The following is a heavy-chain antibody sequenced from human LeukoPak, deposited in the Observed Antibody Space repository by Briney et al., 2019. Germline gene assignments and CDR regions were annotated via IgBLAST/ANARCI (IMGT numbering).Heavy chain of an antibody. V-gene: IGHV3-66*02. Sequence: GGSLRLSCTASGFTVSSNYMTWVRQAPGKGLEWVSVIYTAGTRYYADSVRGRFTISRDSSKNTLYLQMNDLRVEDTAAYYCARVYDYVWGSYRDPYFDYWGQGTLVTVYS. CDR3: ARVYDYVWGSYRDPYFDY. CDR1: GFTVSSNY. D-gene: IGHD3-16*02. CDR2: IYTAGTR. J-gene: IGHJ4*02.